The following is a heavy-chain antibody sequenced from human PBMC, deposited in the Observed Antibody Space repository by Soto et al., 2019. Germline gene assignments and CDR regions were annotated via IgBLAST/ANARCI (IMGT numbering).Heavy chain of an antibody. D-gene: IGHD3-9*01. Sequence: EVQLLESGGGLVQPGGSLRISCAASGFTFSSYAMSWVRQAPGKGLECLSTISGSGGSAYYADSVKGRFTITRDNSKNTLHMQMNSLRAEDTAVYYCANASDYDDILTGLHWGQGNLVTVSA. J-gene: IGHJ4*02. CDR1: GFTFSSYA. V-gene: IGHV3-23*01. CDR3: ANASDYDDILTGLH. CDR2: ISGSGGSA.